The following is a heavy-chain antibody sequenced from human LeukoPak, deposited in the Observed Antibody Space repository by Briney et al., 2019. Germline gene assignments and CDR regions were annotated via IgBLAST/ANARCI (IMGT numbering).Heavy chain of an antibody. CDR3: ARTYYDILTGYNPYFDY. CDR1: GFTFNTYT. V-gene: IGHV3-21*01. J-gene: IGHJ4*02. CDR2: ITASSTAI. Sequence: PGGSLRLSCAASGFTFNTYTMNWVRQAPGKGLEWVSSITASSTAIYSADSVKGRFAISRDNAKNFLYLQMNSLRAEDTAVYYCARTYYDILTGYNPYFDYSGQGILVTVSS. D-gene: IGHD3-9*01.